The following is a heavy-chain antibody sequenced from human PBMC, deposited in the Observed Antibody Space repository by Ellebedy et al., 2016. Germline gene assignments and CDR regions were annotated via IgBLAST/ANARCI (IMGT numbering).Heavy chain of an antibody. J-gene: IGHJ4*02. V-gene: IGHV1-69*04. CDR2: IIPILGIA. D-gene: IGHD3-10*01. Sequence: ASVKVSCKASGGTFSSYAISWVRQAPGQGLEWMGRIIPILGIANYAQKFQGRVTITADKSTSTAYMELSSLRSEDTAVYYCATGGDYYGSGSIFDYWGQGTLVTVSS. CDR3: ATGGDYYGSGSIFDY. CDR1: GGTFSSYA.